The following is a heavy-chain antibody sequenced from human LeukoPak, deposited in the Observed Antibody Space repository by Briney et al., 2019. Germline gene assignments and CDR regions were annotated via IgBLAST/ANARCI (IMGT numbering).Heavy chain of an antibody. CDR1: GFTFSSYS. D-gene: IGHD3-22*01. V-gene: IGHV3-30-3*01. J-gene: IGHJ4*02. CDR2: VSYDGSSK. Sequence: TGGSLPLPCGVTGFTFSSYSMQWDRQAPGKGLEWVAVVSYDGSSKYYADSVKGRFTISRDNSKNTLYLQMNSLRDEDTAVYYCARDPRVVLKTFYCDYWGQGTLVTVSS. CDR3: ARDPRVVLKTFYCDY.